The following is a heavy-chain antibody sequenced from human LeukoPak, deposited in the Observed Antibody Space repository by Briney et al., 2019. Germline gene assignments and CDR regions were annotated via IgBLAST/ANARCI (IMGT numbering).Heavy chain of an antibody. CDR2: IIPIFGTA. CDR1: GGTFSSYA. V-gene: IGHV1-69*13. Sequence: ASVKVSCKASGGTFSSYAISWVRQAPGQGLEWMGGIIPIFGTANYAQKFQGRVTITADESTSTAYMELSSLRSEGTAVYYCARDRSYYDSSGYYYFDCWGQGTLVTVSS. D-gene: IGHD3-22*01. J-gene: IGHJ4*02. CDR3: ARDRSYYDSSGYYYFDC.